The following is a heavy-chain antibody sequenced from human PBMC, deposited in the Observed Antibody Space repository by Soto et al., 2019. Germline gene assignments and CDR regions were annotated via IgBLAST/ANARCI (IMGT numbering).Heavy chain of an antibody. CDR3: TKDEYRYGHDAFNI. J-gene: IGHJ3*02. CDR2: ISGSGHNT. CDR1: GFTFTNYA. Sequence: PGGSLTLSCAAYGFTFTNYAMSWVRQAPGEGLEWVSAISGSGHNTYYADSVNSRFTISRNNSKNTLYVQMSSLRAEDTAVYYCTKDEYRYGHDAFNIWGQGTMVTVSS. D-gene: IGHD5-18*01. V-gene: IGHV3-23*01.